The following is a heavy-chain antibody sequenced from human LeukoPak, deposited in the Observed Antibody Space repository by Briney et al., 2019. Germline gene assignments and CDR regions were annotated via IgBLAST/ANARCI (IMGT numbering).Heavy chain of an antibody. D-gene: IGHD2-2*01. J-gene: IGHJ4*02. CDR3: ARGGEGSSLDY. V-gene: IGHV4-39*07. CDR2: IYYSGST. Sequence: WIGSIYYSGSTYYNPSLKSRVTISVDTSKNQFSLKLSSVTAADTAVYYCARGGEGSSLDYWGQGTLVTVSS.